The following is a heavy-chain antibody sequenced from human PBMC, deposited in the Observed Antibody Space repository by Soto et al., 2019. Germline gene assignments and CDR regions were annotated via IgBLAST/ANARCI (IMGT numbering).Heavy chain of an antibody. Sequence: PGGSLRLSCAASGFTFRGYAMGWVRQGPGKGLEWISTIIGSGGSAYYADSVKGRFTISRDNSKNTLYLQMDSLSADDTAVYFCAKKGSPSGDHSNWYFDLWGRGTLVTVSS. J-gene: IGHJ2*01. CDR2: IIGSGGSA. CDR1: GFTFRGYA. D-gene: IGHD7-27*01. V-gene: IGHV3-23*01. CDR3: AKKGSPSGDHSNWYFDL.